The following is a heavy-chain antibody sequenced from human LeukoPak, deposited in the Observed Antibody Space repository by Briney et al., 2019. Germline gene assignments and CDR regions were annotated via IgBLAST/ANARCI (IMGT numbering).Heavy chain of an antibody. V-gene: IGHV4-4*07. CDR2: IFISEST. CDR1: GGSITSYY. D-gene: IGHD6-13*01. CDR3: ARVSSSWYEDWYFDL. J-gene: IGHJ2*01. Sequence: PSETLSLTCTVSGGSITSYYWSWVRQPAGKGLEWIGRIFISESTNYNPSLKSRVTMSVDTSKNQFPLKLSSVTAADTAVYYCARVSSSWYEDWYFDLWGRGTLVSVSS.